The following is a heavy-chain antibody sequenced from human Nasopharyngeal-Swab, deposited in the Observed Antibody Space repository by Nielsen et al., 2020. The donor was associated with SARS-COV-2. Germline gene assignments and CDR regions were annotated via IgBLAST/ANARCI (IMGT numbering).Heavy chain of an antibody. CDR2: ISGSGGST. J-gene: IGHJ4*02. D-gene: IGHD3-22*01. CDR3: AKDRRRVITMIVVVTGGFDY. Sequence: GESLKISCAASGFTFSSYAMSWVRQAPGKGLEWVSAISGSGGSTYYADSVKGRFTISRDNSKNTLYLQMNSLRAEDTAVYYCAKDRRRVITMIVVVTGGFDYWGQGTLVTVSS. V-gene: IGHV3-23*01. CDR1: GFTFSSYA.